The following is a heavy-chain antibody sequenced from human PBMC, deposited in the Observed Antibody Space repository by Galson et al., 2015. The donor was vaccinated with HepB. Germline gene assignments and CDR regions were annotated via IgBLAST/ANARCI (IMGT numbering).Heavy chain of an antibody. Sequence: SLRLSCAASGFTFNNYAMSWVRQAPGRGLEWVSSIGSNGVNTYYTESVKGRFTISRDNSKNTLFLQMKNLRADDTAVYYCVKEGAWFGGDWFDPWGQGTLVIVS. D-gene: IGHD3-16*01. J-gene: IGHJ5*02. CDR1: GFTFNNYA. CDR3: VKEGAWFGGDWFDP. V-gene: IGHV3-23*01. CDR2: IGSNGVNT.